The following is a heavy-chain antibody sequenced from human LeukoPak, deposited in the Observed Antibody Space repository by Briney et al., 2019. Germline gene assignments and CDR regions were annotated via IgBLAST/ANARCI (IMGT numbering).Heavy chain of an antibody. CDR2: IYHSGST. CDR3: ARSDSSGYYFGY. Sequence: PSETLSLTCAVSGGSISSGGYSWSWIRQPPGKGLEWIGYIYHSGSTNYNPSLKSRVTISVDRSKNQFSLKLSSVTAAATAVYYCARSDSSGYYFGYWGQGTLVTVS. J-gene: IGHJ4*02. D-gene: IGHD3-22*01. CDR1: GGSISSGGYS. V-gene: IGHV4-30-2*01.